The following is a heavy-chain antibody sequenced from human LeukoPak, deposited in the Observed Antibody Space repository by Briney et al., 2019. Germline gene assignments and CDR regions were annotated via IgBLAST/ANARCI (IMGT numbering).Heavy chain of an antibody. V-gene: IGHV3-30*19. CDR1: GFTFCSYG. CDR2: ISYDGNNE. J-gene: IGHJ1*01. Sequence: GGSLRLSCAASGFTFCSYGMHWVRQAPGKGLEWVAVISYDGNNEHYADSVKGRFTISRDNPWNTLYLRMNSLRPEDTAVYYCARGGVQRLTTAHGYWGQGILVTVSS. CDR3: ARGGVQRLTTAHGY. D-gene: IGHD6-13*01.